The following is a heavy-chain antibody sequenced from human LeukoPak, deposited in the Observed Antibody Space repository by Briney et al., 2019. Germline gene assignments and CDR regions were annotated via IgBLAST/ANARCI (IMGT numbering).Heavy chain of an antibody. V-gene: IGHV1-18*01. D-gene: IGHD2-2*02. J-gene: IGHJ5*02. CDR3: ARAKGGDCSSTSCYIGGSWFDP. Sequence: GASVKVSCKASGYTFTSYGISWVRQAPGQGLEWMGWISAYNGTTNYAQKLQGRVTMTTDTSTSTAYMELRSLRSDDTAVYYCARAKGGDCSSTSCYIGGSWFDPWGQGTLVTVSS. CDR1: GYTFTSYG. CDR2: ISAYNGTT.